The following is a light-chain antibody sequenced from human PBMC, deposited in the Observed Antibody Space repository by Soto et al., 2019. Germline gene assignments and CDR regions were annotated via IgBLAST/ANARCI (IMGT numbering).Light chain of an antibody. CDR3: QQRSNWPPLT. J-gene: IGKJ4*01. V-gene: IGKV3D-20*02. CDR1: QSINTRY. CDR2: ATS. Sequence: EIVLTQSPGTLSLSPGERATLSCRASQSINTRYSAWYQQKPGQPPRLLIYATSSRAPGIPDRFSGSGSGTDFTLTISRLEPEDFAFYYCQQRSNWPPLTFGGGTKVEIK.